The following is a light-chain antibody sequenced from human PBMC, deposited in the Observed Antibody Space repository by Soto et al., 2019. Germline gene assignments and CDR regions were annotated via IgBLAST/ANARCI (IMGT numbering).Light chain of an antibody. J-gene: IGKJ1*01. Sequence: DIVMTQSPATLSVSPGERATLSCRASQSVSTNLAWYQQEPDQAPRLLIYGASTRATGIPARFSGSGSGTDFTLTISSLQSEDFAVYYCQHYNNWPPWTFGQGTKLEIK. CDR3: QHYNNWPPWT. CDR1: QSVSTN. V-gene: IGKV3-15*01. CDR2: GAS.